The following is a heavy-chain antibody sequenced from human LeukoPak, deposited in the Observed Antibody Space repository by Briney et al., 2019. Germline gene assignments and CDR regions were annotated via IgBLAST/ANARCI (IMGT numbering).Heavy chain of an antibody. Sequence: ASETLSLTCTVSGGSISSSSYYWGWTRQPPGKGLEWIGSIYHSGSTYYNPSLKSRVTISVDTSKNQFSLKLSSVTAADTAVYYCARDNSVRDEAWWFNPWGQGTLVTVSS. V-gene: IGHV4-39*07. CDR2: IYHSGST. J-gene: IGHJ5*02. D-gene: IGHD5-24*01. CDR3: ARDNSVRDEAWWFNP. CDR1: GGSISSSSYY.